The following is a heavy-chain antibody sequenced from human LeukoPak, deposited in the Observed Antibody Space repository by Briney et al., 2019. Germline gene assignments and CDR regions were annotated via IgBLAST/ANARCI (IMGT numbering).Heavy chain of an antibody. CDR3: GSTGRGGYGIVNYGYYLMDV. CDR1: GFTFSSYD. CDR2: INPNSGGT. Sequence: ASVTVSCRCSGFTFSSYDMHWVRQAPGQGLEWMGWINPNSGGTNYAQKFQGRVTMTRDTSISTAYMELSRLRSDDTAVYYCGSTGRGGYGIVNYGYYLMDVWGKGTTVTVSS. J-gene: IGHJ6*03. V-gene: IGHV1-2*02. D-gene: IGHD5-12*01.